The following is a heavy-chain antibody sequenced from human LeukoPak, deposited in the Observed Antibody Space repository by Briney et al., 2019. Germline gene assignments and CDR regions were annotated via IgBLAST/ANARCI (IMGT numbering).Heavy chain of an antibody. D-gene: IGHD2-2*02. J-gene: IGHJ3*02. V-gene: IGHV3-21*01. Sequence: GGSLRLSCAASGFTFSSYSMNWVRQAPGKGLEWVSSISSSSSYIYYADSVKGRFTISRDNAKNTLYLQMNSLRAEDTAVYYCANYCSSTSCYKTDAFDIWGQGTMVTVSS. CDR3: ANYCSSTSCYKTDAFDI. CDR1: GFTFSSYS. CDR2: ISSSSSYI.